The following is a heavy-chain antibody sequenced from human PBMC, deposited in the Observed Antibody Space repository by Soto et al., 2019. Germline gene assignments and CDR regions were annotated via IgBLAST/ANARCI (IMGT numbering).Heavy chain of an antibody. CDR3: VKELFMAPHVSAINDS. Sequence: GGSLRLSCAASGFTFSNFGMHWVRQAPGKGLQWVGVISYDGSLTHYADSLKGRFTISRDNSKNTLSLQMSSLSPDDTATYYCVKELFMAPHVSAINDSWGHGTPVTVSS. CDR2: ISYDGSLT. CDR1: GFTFSNFG. J-gene: IGHJ5*01. V-gene: IGHV3-30*18. D-gene: IGHD3-16*01.